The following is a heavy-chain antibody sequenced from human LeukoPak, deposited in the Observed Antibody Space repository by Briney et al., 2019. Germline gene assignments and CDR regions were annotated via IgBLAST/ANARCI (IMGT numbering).Heavy chain of an antibody. Sequence: PSETLSLTCTVSGGSISSYYWSWIRQPPGKGLEWIGYTYYSGSTNYNPALKSRVTISVDTSKNQFSLKLSSVTAADTAVYYCARVGTVLDGGYWGQGILVTVSS. CDR3: ARVGTVLDGGY. V-gene: IGHV4-59*01. CDR1: GGSISSYY. J-gene: IGHJ4*02. CDR2: TYYSGST. D-gene: IGHD1-7*01.